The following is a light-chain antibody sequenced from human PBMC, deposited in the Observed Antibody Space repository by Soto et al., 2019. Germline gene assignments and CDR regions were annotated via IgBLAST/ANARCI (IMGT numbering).Light chain of an antibody. Sequence: DIQMTQSPSTLSASVGDRVTITCRASQSISSWLAWYQQKPGKAPKLLIYDASSLESGVPSRFSGSGSGTEFTLTISRLQPDDFATYCCQQYNSYSRTFGQGTKVEIK. J-gene: IGKJ1*01. V-gene: IGKV1-5*01. CDR2: DAS. CDR3: QQYNSYSRT. CDR1: QSISSW.